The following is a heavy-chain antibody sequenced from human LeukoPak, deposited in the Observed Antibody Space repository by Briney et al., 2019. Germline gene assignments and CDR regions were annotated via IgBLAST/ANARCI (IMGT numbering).Heavy chain of an antibody. CDR1: GGSISTHY. D-gene: IGHD3-10*01. V-gene: IGHV4-59*11. CDR3: ARAQYASGSFFDY. J-gene: IGHJ4*02. CDR2: IYYPGST. Sequence: SETLSLTCTVSGGSISTHYWSWIRQPPGKGLEWIGYIYYPGSTNYNPSLKSRVTMAIDTSKNQFSLELTFVSAAGTAVYYCARAQYASGSFFDYWGQGTLATVSS.